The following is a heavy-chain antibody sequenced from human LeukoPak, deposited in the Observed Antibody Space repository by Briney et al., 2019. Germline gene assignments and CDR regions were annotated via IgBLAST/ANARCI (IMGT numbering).Heavy chain of an antibody. Sequence: SSETLSLTCTVSGGSIKNYYWSWIRQPPGKGPEWIGYTYSSGSTNYNPSLKSRVTISVDTSKNQFSLRLSSVTAADTAVYFCARRYDTSGFYYFDYWGHGTLVTVSS. V-gene: IGHV4-59*08. CDR2: TYSSGST. D-gene: IGHD3-22*01. J-gene: IGHJ4*01. CDR3: ARRYDTSGFYYFDY. CDR1: GGSIKNYY.